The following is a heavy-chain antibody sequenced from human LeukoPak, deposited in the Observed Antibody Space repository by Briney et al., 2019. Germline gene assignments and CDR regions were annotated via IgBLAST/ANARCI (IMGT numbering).Heavy chain of an antibody. V-gene: IGHV4-59*01. D-gene: IGHD6-13*01. CDR1: GGSISSYY. CDR3: ARAGGGSSWYYYYYGMDV. Sequence: PSETLSLTCTVSGGSISSYYWSWIRQPPGKGLEWIGYIYYSGSTNYNPSLKSRVTISVDTSMNQFSLKLSSVTAADTAVYYCARAGGGSSWYYYYYGMDVWGQGTTVTVSS. CDR2: IYYSGST. J-gene: IGHJ6*02.